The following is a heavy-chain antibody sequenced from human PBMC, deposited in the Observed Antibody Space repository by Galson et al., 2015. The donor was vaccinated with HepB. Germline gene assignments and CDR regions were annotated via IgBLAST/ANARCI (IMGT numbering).Heavy chain of an antibody. Sequence: QSGAEVKKPGESLKVSCKASGYIFTNYGITWVRQAPGQGLEWMGWISAYNGNTDYAQNLQGRVSMTTDTPTSTAYMELRTLRFDDAAVYYCARARYSTSPPDYWGQGTLVTVSS. D-gene: IGHD6-6*01. CDR2: ISAYNGNT. CDR3: ARARYSTSPPDY. J-gene: IGHJ4*02. V-gene: IGHV1-18*01. CDR1: GYIFTNYG.